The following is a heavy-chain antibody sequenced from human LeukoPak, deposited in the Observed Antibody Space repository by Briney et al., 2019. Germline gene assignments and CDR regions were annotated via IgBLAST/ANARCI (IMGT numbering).Heavy chain of an antibody. V-gene: IGHV3-21*01. Sequence: NPGGSLRLSCAASGFTFSSYSMNWVRQAPGKGLEWVSSISSSSSYIYYADSVKGRFTISRDNAKNSLYLQMNSLRAEDTAVYYCARVIREYGYRLYYYFDYWGQGTLVTVSS. CDR2: ISSSSSYI. J-gene: IGHJ4*02. D-gene: IGHD5-18*01. CDR3: ARVIREYGYRLYYYFDY. CDR1: GFTFSSYS.